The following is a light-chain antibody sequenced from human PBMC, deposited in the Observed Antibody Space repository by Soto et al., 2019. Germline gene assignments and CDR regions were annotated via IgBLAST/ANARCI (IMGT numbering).Light chain of an antibody. CDR2: DVS. V-gene: IGKV1-13*02. Sequence: AIQLTQSPSSLSASVGDRVTITCRASQGISSTLAWYQQKPGKAPKVLIYDVSSLESGVPSRFSGSGSGADFTLTISSLQPEDFATYYCQPFNSFPLTFGPGTTVDIK. CDR1: QGISST. J-gene: IGKJ3*01. CDR3: QPFNSFPLT.